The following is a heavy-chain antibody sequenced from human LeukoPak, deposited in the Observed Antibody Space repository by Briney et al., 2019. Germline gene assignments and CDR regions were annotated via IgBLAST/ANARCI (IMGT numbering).Heavy chain of an antibody. Sequence: GGSLRLSCTASGFTFGDYAMSWFRQAPGKGLEWVGFIRSKAYGGTTEYAASVKGRFTISRDDSKSIAYLQMNSLKTEDTAVYYCTVGAPAEPFDYWGQGTLVTVSS. CDR2: IRSKAYGGTT. CDR1: GFTFGDYA. CDR3: TVGAPAEPFDY. V-gene: IGHV3-49*03. D-gene: IGHD1-26*01. J-gene: IGHJ4*02.